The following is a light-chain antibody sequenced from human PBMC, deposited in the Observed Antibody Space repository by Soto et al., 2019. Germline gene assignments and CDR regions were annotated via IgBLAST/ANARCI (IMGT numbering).Light chain of an antibody. V-gene: IGLV1-44*01. CDR2: RNN. CDR1: SSNIGSNV. Sequence: QPVLTQPPSASGTPGQRVTISCSGSSSNIGSNVVKWYQQLPGTAPKLLIYRNNQRPSGVPDRFSGSKSATSASLAISGLQSEDEADYYCAAWDDSLNVLVFGGGTKLTVL. CDR3: AAWDDSLNVLV. J-gene: IGLJ2*01.